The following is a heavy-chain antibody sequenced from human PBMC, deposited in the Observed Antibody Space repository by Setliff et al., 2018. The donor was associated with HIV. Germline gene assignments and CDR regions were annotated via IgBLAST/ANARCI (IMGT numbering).Heavy chain of an antibody. V-gene: IGHV3-21*01. CDR1: GFTFSSYS. J-gene: IGHJ6*02. D-gene: IGHD1-26*01. Sequence: PGGSLRLSCAASGFTFSSYSMNWVRQAPGKGLEWVSSISSSSSYIYYADSVKGRFTISRDNAKNSLYLQMNSLRAEDTAVYYCARSVGATIFLTGYYYYYGMDVWGQGTTVTVSS. CDR2: ISSSSSYI. CDR3: ARSVGATIFLTGYYYYYGMDV.